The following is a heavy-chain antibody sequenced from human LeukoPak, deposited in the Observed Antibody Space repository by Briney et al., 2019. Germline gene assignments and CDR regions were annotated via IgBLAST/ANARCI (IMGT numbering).Heavy chain of an antibody. CDR1: GDSISYFY. CDR3: AREFDSSGQGLTP. V-gene: IGHV4-4*07. D-gene: IGHD3-22*01. CDR2: IYTSGST. J-gene: IGHJ5*02. Sequence: SETLSLTCSVSGDSISYFYWSWIRQPAGKGLEWIGRIYTSGSTNYNPSLKSRVTISVDTSKNQFSLKLSSVTAADTAVYYCAREFDSSGQGLTPWGQGTLVTVSS.